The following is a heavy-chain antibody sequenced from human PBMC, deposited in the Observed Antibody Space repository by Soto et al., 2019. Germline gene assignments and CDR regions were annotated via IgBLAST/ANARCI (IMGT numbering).Heavy chain of an antibody. CDR1: GFTFSSYW. J-gene: IGHJ6*02. V-gene: IGHV3-7*03. D-gene: IGHD1-26*01. Sequence: GSLRLSCAASGFTFSSYWMSWVRQAPGKGLEWVANIKQDGSEKYYVDSVKGRFTISRDNAKNSLYLQMNSLRAEDTAVYYCARELYKDLGGYYYGMDVWGQGTTVTVSS. CDR3: ARELYKDLGGYYYGMDV. CDR2: IKQDGSEK.